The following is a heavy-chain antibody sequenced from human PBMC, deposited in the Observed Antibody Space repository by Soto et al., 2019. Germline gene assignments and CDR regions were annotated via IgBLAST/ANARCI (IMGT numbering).Heavy chain of an antibody. V-gene: IGHV3-30*18. D-gene: IGHD2-21*02. J-gene: IGHJ4*02. CDR1: GFTFSSYG. CDR3: AHDKVAVVVTAPFDY. CDR2: ISYDGSNK. Sequence: QVQLVESGGGVVQPGRSLRLSCAASGFTFSSYGMHWVRQAPGKGLEWVAVISYDGSNKYYADSVKGRFTISRDNSKNTLYLQMNSLRAEDTAVYYCAHDKVAVVVTAPFDYWGQGTLVTVSS.